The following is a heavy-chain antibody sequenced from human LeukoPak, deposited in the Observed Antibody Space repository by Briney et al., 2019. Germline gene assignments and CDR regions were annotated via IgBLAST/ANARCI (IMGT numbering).Heavy chain of an antibody. CDR2: IIPIFGTV. V-gene: IGHV1-69*05. CDR3: ARAGVGPLPIEMATMRTDAFDV. J-gene: IGHJ3*01. CDR1: GYTFTSYA. Sequence: GASVKVSCKASGYTFTSYAINWVRQAPGQGLEWMGGIIPIFGTVNYAQKFQGRVTITTDESTSTAYMELSSLRSEDTAVYYCARAGVGPLPIEMATMRTDAFDVWGHGTMVTVSS. D-gene: IGHD5-24*01.